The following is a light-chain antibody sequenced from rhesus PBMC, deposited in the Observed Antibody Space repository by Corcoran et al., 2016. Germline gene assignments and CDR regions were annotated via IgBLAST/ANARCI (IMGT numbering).Light chain of an antibody. CDR2: AAS. J-gene: IGKJ1*01. CDR3: HQHNSYPWT. CDR1: QGINSY. V-gene: IGKV1-25*01. Sequence: DIQMTQSPSSLSASVGDRVTITCRASQGINSYFSWYQQKPGKAPKLLICAASTLQSGVPSRFSGSGAGTDFTLTISSLQPEDFATYYCHQHNSYPWTFGQGTKVEIK.